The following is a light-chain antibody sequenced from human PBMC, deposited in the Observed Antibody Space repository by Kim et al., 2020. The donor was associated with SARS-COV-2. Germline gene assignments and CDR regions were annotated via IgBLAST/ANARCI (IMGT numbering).Light chain of an antibody. J-gene: IGKJ1*01. Sequence: DIQMTQSPSSLSASVGDEVTITCRASQGISNYLAWYQQKPGKAPKLLIYATSTLQSGVPSRFRGSRSGTDFTLIITTLQPEDVATYYCQKYDSAPWTFGQGTKMDIK. CDR2: ATS. CDR3: QKYDSAPWT. V-gene: IGKV1-27*01. CDR1: QGISNY.